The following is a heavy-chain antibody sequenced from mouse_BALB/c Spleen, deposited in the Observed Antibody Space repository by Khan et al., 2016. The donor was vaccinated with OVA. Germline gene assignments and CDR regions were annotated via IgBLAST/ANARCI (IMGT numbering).Heavy chain of an antibody. V-gene: IGHV9-4*02. CDR3: ARGGAAYYRNDGGAMEY. CDR1: GYTFTTAG. Sequence: QIQLVQSGPELKKPGETVRISCKASGYTFTTAGIQWVQKMPGKGLKWIGWINTHSGVPKYAEDFKGRFAFSLAISVSTAYLQITSHKNEDTATYFCARGGAAYYRNDGGAMEYWGQGTSVTVSS. CDR2: INTHSGVP. J-gene: IGHJ4*01. D-gene: IGHD2-14*01.